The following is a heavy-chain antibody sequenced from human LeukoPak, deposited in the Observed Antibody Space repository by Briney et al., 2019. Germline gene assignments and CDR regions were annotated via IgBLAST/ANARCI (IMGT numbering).Heavy chain of an antibody. J-gene: IGHJ3*02. CDR1: GYSISSGYY. Sequence: PSETLSLTCTVSGYSISSGYYWGWIRQPAGKGLEWIGRIYTSGSTNYNPSLKSRVTMSVDTSKNQFSLKLSSVTAADTAVYYCARDWKAFDIWGQGTMVTVSS. D-gene: IGHD1-1*01. V-gene: IGHV4-4*07. CDR2: IYTSGST. CDR3: ARDWKAFDI.